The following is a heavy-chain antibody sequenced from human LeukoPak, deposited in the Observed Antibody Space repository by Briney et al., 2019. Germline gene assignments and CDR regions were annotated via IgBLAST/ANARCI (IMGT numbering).Heavy chain of an antibody. Sequence: GGSLRLSCAAYGFTFSSYSMNWVRQAPGKGLEWVSFISTSSSYIYYADSVKGRFTISRDNAKNSLYLQMNSLRAKDTAVYYCAELGITMIGGVWGKGTTVTISS. V-gene: IGHV3-21*01. J-gene: IGHJ6*04. CDR1: GFTFSSYS. CDR2: ISTSSSYI. D-gene: IGHD3-10*02. CDR3: AELGITMIGGV.